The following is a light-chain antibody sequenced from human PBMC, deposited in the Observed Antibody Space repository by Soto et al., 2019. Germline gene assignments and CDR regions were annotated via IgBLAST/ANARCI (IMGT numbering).Light chain of an antibody. CDR3: WSYAGSWV. Sequence: QSALTQPRSVSGSLGQSVTISCTGTSSDVGGYNYVSWYQQHPGKAPKLMIYDVNKRPSGVPDRFSGSKSGNTASLTISGLQGADEADFYCWSYAGSWVFGGGTMLTVL. J-gene: IGLJ3*02. CDR2: DVN. V-gene: IGLV2-11*01. CDR1: SSDVGGYNY.